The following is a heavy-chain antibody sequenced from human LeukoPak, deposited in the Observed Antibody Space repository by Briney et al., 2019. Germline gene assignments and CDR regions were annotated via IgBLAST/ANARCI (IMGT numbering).Heavy chain of an antibody. D-gene: IGHD1-26*01. CDR1: GGTFSSYA. V-gene: IGHV1-69*04. Sequence: GASVKVSCKASGGTFSSYAISWVRQAPRQGLEWMGRIIPILGIANYAQKFQGRVTITADKSTSTAYMELSSLRSEDTAVYYCARDVSKYPTSIGPSGVDYWGQGTLVTVSS. J-gene: IGHJ4*02. CDR2: IIPILGIA. CDR3: ARDVSKYPTSIGPSGVDY.